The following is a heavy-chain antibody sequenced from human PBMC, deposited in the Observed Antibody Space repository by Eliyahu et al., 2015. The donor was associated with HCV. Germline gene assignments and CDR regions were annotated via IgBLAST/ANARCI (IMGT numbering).Heavy chain of an antibody. CDR2: VYYSGST. D-gene: IGHD6-6*01. CDR3: AREGGIAARRGLDY. CDR1: GGSISNYF. V-gene: IGHV4-59*01. J-gene: IGHJ4*02. Sequence: QVQLQXSGPGLVXPSETLSLTCTXXGGSISNYFWSWIRQPPGKGLEWIGFVYYSGSTNYNPSLKSRVTISVDTSKNQFSLKLSSVIAADTAVYYCAREGGIAARRGLDYWGQGTLVTVSS.